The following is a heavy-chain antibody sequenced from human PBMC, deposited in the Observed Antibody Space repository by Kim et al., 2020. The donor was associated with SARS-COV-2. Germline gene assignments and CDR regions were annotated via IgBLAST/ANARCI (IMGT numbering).Heavy chain of an antibody. D-gene: IGHD3-16*01. Sequence: GGSLRLSCATSGFTFRTNWMHWVRQAPGKGLVWVSRISRDGTRTTYADAVKGRFTVSVYNAKNVLYLQMNSLRAEDTAFYYCVCFFDPWGQGTLVTVSS. CDR1: GFTFRTNW. CDR2: ISRDGTRT. J-gene: IGHJ5*02. V-gene: IGHV3-74*01. CDR3: VCFFDP.